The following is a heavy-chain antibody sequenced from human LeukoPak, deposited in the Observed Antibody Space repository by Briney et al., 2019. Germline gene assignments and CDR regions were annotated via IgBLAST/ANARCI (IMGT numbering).Heavy chain of an antibody. V-gene: IGHV4-34*01. J-gene: IGHJ5*02. CDR3: ARLGIAAAGP. D-gene: IGHD6-13*01. CDR1: GGSFSGYY. Sequence: NTSETLSLTCAVNGGSFSGYYWSWIRQPPGKGLEWIGEINHSGSTNYNPSLKSRVTISVDTSKNQFSLKLSSVTAADTAVYYCARLGIAAAGPWGQGTLVTVSS. CDR2: INHSGST.